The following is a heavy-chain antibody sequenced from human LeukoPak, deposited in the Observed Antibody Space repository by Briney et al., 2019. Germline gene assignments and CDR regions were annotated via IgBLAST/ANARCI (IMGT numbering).Heavy chain of an antibody. CDR2: ISSSSSYI. D-gene: IGHD1-26*01. Sequence: GGSLRLSCAASGFTFSSYSMNWVRQAPGKGLEWVSSISSSSSYIYYADSVKGRFTISRDNAKNSLYLQMNSLRAEDTAVYYCARLYSGSYYDLSDYWGQGTLVTVSS. CDR3: ARLYSGSYYDLSDY. J-gene: IGHJ4*02. V-gene: IGHV3-21*01. CDR1: GFTFSSYS.